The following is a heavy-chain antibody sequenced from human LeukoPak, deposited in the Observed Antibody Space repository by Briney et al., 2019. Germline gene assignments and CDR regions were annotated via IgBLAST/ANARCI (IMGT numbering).Heavy chain of an antibody. Sequence: SETLSLTYSVSGGSISSSSYYWGWVRQPPGKGLEWIATINYSGTTHYNPSLKSRVSMSADTSNNQFSLQLSSVTAADTAVYYCARGRWISGSYYDFDYWGQGTLVTASS. D-gene: IGHD3-10*01. V-gene: IGHV4-39*07. CDR1: GGSISSSSYY. J-gene: IGHJ4*02. CDR2: INYSGTT. CDR3: ARGRWISGSYYDFDY.